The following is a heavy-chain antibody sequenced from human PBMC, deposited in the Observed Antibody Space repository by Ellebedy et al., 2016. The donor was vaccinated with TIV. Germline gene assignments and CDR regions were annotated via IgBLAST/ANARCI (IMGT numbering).Heavy chain of an antibody. J-gene: IGHJ4*02. CDR3: ARDAHYYDSSGYYS. CDR2: IIPIFGTA. D-gene: IGHD3-22*01. V-gene: IGHV1-69*13. CDR1: GGTFSSYA. Sequence: AASVKVSCKASGGTFSSYAISWVRQAPGQGLEWMGGIIPIFGTANYAQKFQGRVTITADESTSTAYMELSSLRSEDTAVYYCARDAHYYDSSGYYSWGQGTLVTVSS.